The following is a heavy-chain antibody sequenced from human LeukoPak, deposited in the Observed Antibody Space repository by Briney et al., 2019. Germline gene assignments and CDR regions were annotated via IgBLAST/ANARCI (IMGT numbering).Heavy chain of an antibody. Sequence: SETLSLTCTVSGGSITTIPYNWGWIRQPPGKGLEWIGTLSYVGTHYYDPSLKSRDTMSIDTSKNQFSLNLNSATAADTAVYYCARHPPGYPNWFDSWSQGTLVIVSS. CDR1: GGSITTIPYN. J-gene: IGHJ5*01. D-gene: IGHD3-9*01. CDR2: LSYVGTH. V-gene: IGHV4-39*01. CDR3: ARHPPGYPNWFDS.